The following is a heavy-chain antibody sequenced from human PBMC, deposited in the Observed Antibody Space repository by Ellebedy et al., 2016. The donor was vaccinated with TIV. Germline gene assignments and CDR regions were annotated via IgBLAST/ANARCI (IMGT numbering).Heavy chain of an antibody. D-gene: IGHD5-24*01. Sequence: MPSETLSLTCAVSGGSISSSSYYWGWIRQPPGKGLEWIGNIYYSGSTYYNPSLKSRVTISVDTSKNQFSLKLGSLIAADTAVYYGASLEMATILDAFDIWGQGTKVTVSS. CDR3: ASLEMATILDAFDI. CDR1: GGSISSSSYY. J-gene: IGHJ3*02. V-gene: IGHV4-39*01. CDR2: IYYSGST.